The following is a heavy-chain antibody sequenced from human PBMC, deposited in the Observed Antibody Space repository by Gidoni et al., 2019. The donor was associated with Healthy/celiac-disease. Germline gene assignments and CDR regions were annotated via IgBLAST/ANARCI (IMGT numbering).Heavy chain of an antibody. V-gene: IGHV3-74*01. J-gene: IGHJ6*02. CDR1: GFTFSSYW. CDR2: INSDGSST. Sequence: EVQLVESGGGVVQPGGSLRLSCAASGFTFSSYWMHWVRQAPGKGLVWVSRINSDGSSTSYADSVKGRFTISRDNAKNTLYLQMNSLRAEDTAVYYCARYCSSTSCYTYYYGMDVWGQGTTVTVSS. CDR3: ARYCSSTSCYTYYYGMDV. D-gene: IGHD2-2*02.